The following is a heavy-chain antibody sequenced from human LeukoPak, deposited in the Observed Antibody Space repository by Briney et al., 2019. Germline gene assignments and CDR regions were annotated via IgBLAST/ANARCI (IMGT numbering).Heavy chain of an antibody. D-gene: IGHD6-13*01. CDR1: GFTFSSYG. Sequence: GGSLRLSCAASGFTFSSYGMHWVRQAPGKGLEWVTFIRYDGSNKYYADSVKGRFTISRDNSKNTLYLQMNSLRAEDTAVYYCAKDTAYSSSWYYYMDVWGKGTTVTVSS. J-gene: IGHJ6*03. V-gene: IGHV3-30*02. CDR3: AKDTAYSSSWYYYMDV. CDR2: IRYDGSNK.